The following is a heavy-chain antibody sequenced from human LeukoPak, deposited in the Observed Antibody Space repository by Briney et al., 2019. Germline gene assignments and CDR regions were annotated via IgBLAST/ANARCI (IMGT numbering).Heavy chain of an antibody. CDR2: ISGSGGST. CDR3: AKGYCSGGSWCYYYYMDV. D-gene: IGHD2-15*01. J-gene: IGHJ6*03. Sequence: GGSLRLSCAASGFTFSSYAMSWVRQAPGKGLEWVSAISGSGGSTYYADSVKGRFTISRDNSKNTLYLQMNSLRAEDTAVYYCAKGYCSGGSWCYYYYMDVWGKGTTVTVSS. CDR1: GFTFSSYA. V-gene: IGHV3-23*01.